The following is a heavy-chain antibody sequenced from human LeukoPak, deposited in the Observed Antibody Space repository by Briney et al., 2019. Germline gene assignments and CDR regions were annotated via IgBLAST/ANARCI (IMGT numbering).Heavy chain of an antibody. CDR3: ASLGYCSSTSCRPDY. CDR1: GGSISSYY. J-gene: IGHJ4*02. V-gene: IGHV4-4*07. CDR2: IYTSGST. D-gene: IGHD2-2*01. Sequence: ASETLSLTCTVSGGSISSYYWSWIRQPAGKGLEWIGRIYTSGSTNYNPSLKSRVTMSVDTSKNQFSLKLSSVTAADTAVYYCASLGYCSSTSCRPDYWGQGTLFTVSS.